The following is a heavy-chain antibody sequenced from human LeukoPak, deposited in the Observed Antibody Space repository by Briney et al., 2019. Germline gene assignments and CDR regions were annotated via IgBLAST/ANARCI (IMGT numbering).Heavy chain of an antibody. Sequence: SETLSLTCTVSGGSISSYYWSWIRQPPGKGLEWIGRIYTSGSTNYNPSLKSRVTMSVDTSKNQFSLKLSSVTAADTAVYYCARDLGFGVVIPPNWFDPWGQGTLVTVSS. CDR3: ARDLGFGVVIPPNWFDP. CDR1: GGSISSYY. J-gene: IGHJ5*02. CDR2: IYTSGST. D-gene: IGHD3-3*01. V-gene: IGHV4-4*07.